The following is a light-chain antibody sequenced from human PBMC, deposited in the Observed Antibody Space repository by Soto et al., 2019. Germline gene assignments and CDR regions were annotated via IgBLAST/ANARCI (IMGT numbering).Light chain of an antibody. CDR2: GAS. J-gene: IGKJ4*01. CDR3: PQYNNFPLI. V-gene: IGKV3-15*01. Sequence: LITQSPATLSVSPGDRTNFSCRASQNIRDNLAWYQHKAGRTPRLLIYGASTRAPGIPARFSGAGSGTQFSLTINILQSDDFATYYCPQYNNFPLIFGGGTKVDIK. CDR1: QNIRDN.